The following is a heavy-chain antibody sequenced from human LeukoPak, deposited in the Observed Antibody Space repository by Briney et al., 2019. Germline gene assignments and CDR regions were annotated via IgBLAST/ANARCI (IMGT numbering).Heavy chain of an antibody. V-gene: IGHV4-34*01. CDR2: INHSGST. J-gene: IGHJ4*02. D-gene: IGHD3-22*01. CDR3: ARDTMLTRVNDSSGYYLNY. CDR1: VGSFSGYY. Sequence: PSETLSLTCAVYVGSFSGYYWSWIRQPPGKGLEWIGEINHSGSTNYNPSLKSRVTISVDTSKNQFSLKLSSVTAADTAVYDCARDTMLTRVNDSSGYYLNYRGQGILVTVSS.